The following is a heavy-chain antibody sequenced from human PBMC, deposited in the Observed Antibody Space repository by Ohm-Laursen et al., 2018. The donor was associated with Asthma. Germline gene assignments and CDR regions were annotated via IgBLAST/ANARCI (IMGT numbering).Heavy chain of an antibody. CDR1: GGTFTNYA. D-gene: IGHD5-18*01. J-gene: IGHJ4*02. CDR3: ARDIVSVRGYSYGYGY. CDR2: IIPILGTA. Sequence: SSVKVSCKASGGTFTNYAISWVRQAPGQGLEWMGGIIPILGTANYAQKFQGRVTITADESTSTAYMELSSLRSEDTAVYYCARDIVSVRGYSYGYGYWGQGTLVTVSS. V-gene: IGHV1-69*01.